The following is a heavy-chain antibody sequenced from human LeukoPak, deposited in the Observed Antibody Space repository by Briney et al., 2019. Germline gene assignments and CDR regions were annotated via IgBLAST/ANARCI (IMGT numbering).Heavy chain of an antibody. CDR2: ISGSGGST. D-gene: IGHD3-9*01. J-gene: IGHJ5*02. Sequence: GGSLRLSCAASGFTVSSNYMSWVRQAPGKGLEWVSAISGSGGSTYYADSVKGRFTISRDNSKNTLYLQMNSLRAEDTAVYYCAREVDILTGYPHNWFDPWGQGTLVTVSS. CDR3: AREVDILTGYPHNWFDP. V-gene: IGHV3-23*01. CDR1: GFTVSSNY.